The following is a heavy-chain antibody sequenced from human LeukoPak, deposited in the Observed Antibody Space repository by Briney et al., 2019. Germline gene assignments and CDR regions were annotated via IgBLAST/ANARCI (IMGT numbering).Heavy chain of an antibody. Sequence: GASVKVSCKASGYTFTSYDINWVRQATGQGLEWMGWMNPNSGNTGYAQKFQGRVTMTRNTSISTAYMELSRLRSDDTAVYYCARDGTYCSSTSCYPSLSWFDPWGQGTLVTVSS. CDR1: GYTFTSYD. CDR3: ARDGTYCSSTSCYPSLSWFDP. J-gene: IGHJ5*02. CDR2: MNPNSGNT. V-gene: IGHV1-8*01. D-gene: IGHD2-2*01.